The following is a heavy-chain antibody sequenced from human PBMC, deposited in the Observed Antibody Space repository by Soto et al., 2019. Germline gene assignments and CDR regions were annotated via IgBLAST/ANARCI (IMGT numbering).Heavy chain of an antibody. J-gene: IGHJ3*02. Sequence: QLQLQESGSGLVKPSQTLSLTCAVSGGSISSGGYSWSWIRQPPGKGLEWIGYIYHSGSTYYNPSVKSRVTISVDRSKNQFSLKLSSVTAADTAVYYCARANTGTVVTQDAFDIWGQGTMVTVSS. CDR2: IYHSGST. V-gene: IGHV4-30-2*01. D-gene: IGHD2-21*02. CDR1: GGSISSGGYS. CDR3: ARANTGTVVTQDAFDI.